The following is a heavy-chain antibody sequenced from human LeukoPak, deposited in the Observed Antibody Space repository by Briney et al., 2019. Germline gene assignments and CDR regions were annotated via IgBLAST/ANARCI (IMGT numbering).Heavy chain of an antibody. CDR2: IKAKSGGT. CDR3: AKEREGGESSGYYYYYYGMDV. CDR1: GYTFTSYG. V-gene: IGHV1-2*06. J-gene: IGHJ6*02. Sequence: GASVKVSCKASGYTFTSYGISWVRQAPGQGLEWMGRIKAKSGGTNYAQKFQDRVTMTRDTSISTVYMEPRRLRSDDTAVYYCAKEREGGESSGYYYYYYGMDVWGQGTTVTVSS. D-gene: IGHD3-22*01.